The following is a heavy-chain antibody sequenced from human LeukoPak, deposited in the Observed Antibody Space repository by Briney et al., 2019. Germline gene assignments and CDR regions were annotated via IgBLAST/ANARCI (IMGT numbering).Heavy chain of an antibody. CDR2: ISGSGGST. Sequence: GGSLRLSCAASGFTFSSYAMSWVRQAPGKGLEWVSAISGSGGSTYYAHSVKGRFTISRDNSKNTLYLQTNSLRAEDTAGYYCAKGSLDVWSGYLFDYWGQGTLVTVSS. CDR1: GFTFSSYA. D-gene: IGHD3-3*01. J-gene: IGHJ4*02. CDR3: AKGSLDVWSGYLFDY. V-gene: IGHV3-23*01.